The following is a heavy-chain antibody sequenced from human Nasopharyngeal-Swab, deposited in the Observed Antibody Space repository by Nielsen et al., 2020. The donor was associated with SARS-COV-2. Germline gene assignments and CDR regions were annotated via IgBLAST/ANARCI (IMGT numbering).Heavy chain of an antibody. J-gene: IGHJ3*01. CDR1: GDSINDYY. Sequence: SETLSLTCTVSGDSINDYYWNWIRQLPGKGLEWIGYIYYSGTTHYKSSLKSRVTISIDTSKNQFSLNLRSVTAADTAVYYCARGEDRYDSSGFLMWGQGTMVTVSS. CDR2: IYYSGTT. D-gene: IGHD3-22*01. V-gene: IGHV4-59*01. CDR3: ARGEDRYDSSGFLM.